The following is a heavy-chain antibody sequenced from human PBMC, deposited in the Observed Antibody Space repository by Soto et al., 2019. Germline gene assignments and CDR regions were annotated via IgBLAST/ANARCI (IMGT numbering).Heavy chain of an antibody. J-gene: IGHJ4*02. CDR3: ARSIAVPSGHIDH. V-gene: IGHV4-59*01. Sequence: PSETLSLTCRVSGGSMSGYYWSWVRLAPGKGLEWIGYVFYTGSTNYNPSLQSRVSISVDTSNKHFSLSLSLVTAADTAVYFCARSIAVPSGHIDHWGQGSRVTVSS. CDR1: GGSMSGYY. D-gene: IGHD6-6*01. CDR2: VFYTGST.